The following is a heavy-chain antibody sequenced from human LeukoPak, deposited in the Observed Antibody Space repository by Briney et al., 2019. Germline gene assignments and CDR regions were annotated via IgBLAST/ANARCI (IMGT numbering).Heavy chain of an antibody. D-gene: IGHD6-19*01. V-gene: IGHV1-69*13. Sequence: SVKVSCKASGGTFSSYAISWVRQAPGQGLEWMGGIIPIFGTANYAQKFQGRVTITADESTSTAYMELSSLRSEDTAVYYCARDLGSSGSDAFDIWGQGTMVTVSS. CDR3: ARDLGSSGSDAFDI. CDR2: IIPIFGTA. CDR1: GGTFSSYA. J-gene: IGHJ3*02.